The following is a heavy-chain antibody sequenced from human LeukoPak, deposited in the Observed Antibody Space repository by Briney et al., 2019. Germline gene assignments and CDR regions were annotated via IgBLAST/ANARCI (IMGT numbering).Heavy chain of an antibody. CDR1: GYTFTGYY. Sequence: ASVKVSCKASGYTFTGYYMHWVRKAPGQGLEWMGWINPNSGGTNYAQKFQGRVTMTRDTSISTAYMELSRLRSDDTAVYYCARDEGYYYYYYMDVWGKGTTVTISS. CDR2: INPNSGGT. J-gene: IGHJ6*03. CDR3: ARDEGYYYYYYMDV. V-gene: IGHV1-2*02.